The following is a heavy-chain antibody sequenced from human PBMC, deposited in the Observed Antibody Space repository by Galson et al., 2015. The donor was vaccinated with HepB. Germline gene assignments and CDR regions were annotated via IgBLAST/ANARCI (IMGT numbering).Heavy chain of an antibody. V-gene: IGHV4-59*08. CDR3: ARLSYDSSSWGDAFDI. J-gene: IGHJ3*02. CDR1: GGSTSSYY. Sequence: SETLSLTCTVSGGSTSSYYWSWIRQPPGKGLEWIGYIYYSGSTNYNPSLKSRLTISVDTSKNQFSLKLSSVTAADTAVYYCARLSYDSSSWGDAFDIWGQGTMVTVSS. CDR2: IYYSGST. D-gene: IGHD6-13*01.